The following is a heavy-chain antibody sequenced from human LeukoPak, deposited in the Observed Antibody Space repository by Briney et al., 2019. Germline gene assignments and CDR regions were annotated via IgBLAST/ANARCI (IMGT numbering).Heavy chain of an antibody. Sequence: SETLSLTCIVSGGSISSYYWSWIRQPPGKGLEWIGYIYYSGSTNYNPSLKSRVTISVDTSKNQFSLKLSSVTAADTAVYYCARATYYYDSSGYLPGPTYYFDYWGQGTLVTVSS. J-gene: IGHJ4*02. CDR3: ARATYYYDSSGYLPGPTYYFDY. CDR2: IYYSGST. V-gene: IGHV4-59*01. CDR1: GGSISSYY. D-gene: IGHD3-22*01.